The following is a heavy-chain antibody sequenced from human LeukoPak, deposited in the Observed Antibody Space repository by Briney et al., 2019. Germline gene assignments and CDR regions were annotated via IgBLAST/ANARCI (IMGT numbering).Heavy chain of an antibody. D-gene: IGHD2-2*01. V-gene: IGHV5-51*01. J-gene: IGHJ4*02. CDR1: GYSFTSYW. Sequence: GESLKISCKGSGYSFTSYWIGWVRQMPGKGLEWMGIIYPGDSDTRYSPSFQGQVTISADKSISTAYLQWSSLKASDTAMYYYARQAAGWGVVPAAQYRPFYYCFQGPLVSVYS. CDR2: IYPGDSDT. CDR3: ARQAAGWGVVPAAQYRPFYY.